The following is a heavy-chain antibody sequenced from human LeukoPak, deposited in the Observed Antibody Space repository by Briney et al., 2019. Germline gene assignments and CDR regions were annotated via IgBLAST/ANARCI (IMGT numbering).Heavy chain of an antibody. CDR3: ARYRGNSNGGFDP. CDR1: GGSISSYY. CDR2: IYYGGST. D-gene: IGHD4-23*01. Sequence: SETLSLTCTVSGGSISSYYWSWIRQPPGKGPEWIGYIYYGGSTNYNPSLKSRVAISVDTSKNQFSLKLSSVTAADTAVYYCARYRGNSNGGFDPWGQGTLVTVSS. V-gene: IGHV4-59*01. J-gene: IGHJ5*02.